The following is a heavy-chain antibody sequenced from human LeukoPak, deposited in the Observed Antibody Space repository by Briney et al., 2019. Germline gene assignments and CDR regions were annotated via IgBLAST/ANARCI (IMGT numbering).Heavy chain of an antibody. V-gene: IGHV4-38-2*02. CDR3: ARSSGSAATNRFDY. J-gene: IGHJ4*02. Sequence: SETLSLTCTVSGYSIGSGYYWGWIRQPPGKGLEWIGSIYHSGSTYYNPSLKSRVTISVDTSKNQFSLKLSSVTAADTAVYYCARSSGSAATNRFDYWGQGTLVTVSS. D-gene: IGHD2-15*01. CDR2: IYHSGST. CDR1: GYSIGSGYY.